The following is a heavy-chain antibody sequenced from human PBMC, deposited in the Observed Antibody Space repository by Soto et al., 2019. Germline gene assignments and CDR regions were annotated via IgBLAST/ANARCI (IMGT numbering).Heavy chain of an antibody. J-gene: IGHJ5*02. CDR1: GYTFTSYV. CDR3: ARGLTPPNWFSP. Sequence: ASVKVSCKASGYTFTSYVISWVRQAPGQGLEWMGWISAYNGNTNYAQKLQGRVTMTTDTSTSTAYMELRSLRSDDTAVYYCARGLTPPNWFSPGGQEPLDTFSS. CDR2: ISAYNGNT. V-gene: IGHV1-18*01.